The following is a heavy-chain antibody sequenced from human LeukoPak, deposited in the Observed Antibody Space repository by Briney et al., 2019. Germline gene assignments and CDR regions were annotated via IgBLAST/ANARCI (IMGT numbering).Heavy chain of an antibody. V-gene: IGHV3-30*02. J-gene: IGHJ4*02. CDR3: AKDNRRIGSYWVYYFDS. CDR1: GFTFSNYG. Sequence: GGSLRLSCAASGFTFSNYGMHWVRQAPGKGLEWMAFIRYDASNKYYADSVKGRFTISRDNSKNTLYLQMNSLRAEDTAVYYCAKDNRRIGSYWVYYFDSWGQGTLVTVSS. CDR2: IRYDASNK. D-gene: IGHD1-26*01.